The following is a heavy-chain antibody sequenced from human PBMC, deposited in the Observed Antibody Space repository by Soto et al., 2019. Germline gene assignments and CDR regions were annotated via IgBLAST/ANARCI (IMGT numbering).Heavy chain of an antibody. CDR3: ARDLEDYYDSSGYYYTTHYFDY. Sequence: AGGSLRLSCAASGFTFSDYYMSWIRQAPGKGLEWVSYISSSSSYTNYADSVKGRFTISRDNAKNSLYLQMNSLRAEDTAVYYCARDLEDYYDSSGYYYTTHYFDYWGQGTLVTVSS. CDR1: GFTFSDYY. D-gene: IGHD3-22*01. CDR2: ISSSSSYT. V-gene: IGHV3-11*06. J-gene: IGHJ4*02.